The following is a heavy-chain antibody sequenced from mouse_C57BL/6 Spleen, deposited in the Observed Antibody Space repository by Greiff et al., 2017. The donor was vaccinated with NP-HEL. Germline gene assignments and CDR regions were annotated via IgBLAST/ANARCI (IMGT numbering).Heavy chain of an antibody. CDR2: INPNNGGT. CDR3: ARKEFQIYYYGSSYDWFAY. V-gene: IGHV1-18*01. Sequence: VQLQQSGPELVKPGASVKIPCKASGYTFTDYNMDWVKQSHGKSLEWIGDINPNNGGTIYNQKFKGKATLTVDKSSSTAYMELRSLTSEDTAVYYCARKEFQIYYYGSSYDWFAYWGQGTLVTVSA. J-gene: IGHJ3*01. CDR1: GYTFTDYN. D-gene: IGHD1-1*01.